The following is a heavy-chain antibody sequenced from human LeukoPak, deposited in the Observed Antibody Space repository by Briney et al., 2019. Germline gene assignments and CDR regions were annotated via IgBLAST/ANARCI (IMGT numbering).Heavy chain of an antibody. CDR2: ISWNSGSI. Sequence: GGSLRLSSAASGFTFDDYAMHWVRQAPGKGLEWLSGISWNSGSIGYADSVKGRFTISRDNAKNSLYLQMNSLRAEDTALYYCAKDIKCSSTSCYPGVFDYWGQGTLVTGSS. D-gene: IGHD2-2*01. J-gene: IGHJ4*02. V-gene: IGHV3-9*01. CDR3: AKDIKCSSTSCYPGVFDY. CDR1: GFTFDDYA.